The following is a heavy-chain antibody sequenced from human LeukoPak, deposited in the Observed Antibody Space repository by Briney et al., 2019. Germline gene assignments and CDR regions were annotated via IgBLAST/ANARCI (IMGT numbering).Heavy chain of an antibody. J-gene: IGHJ4*02. Sequence: PGGSLRLSCAASGFTFSSYWMSWVRQAPGKGLEWVSAISGSGGSTYYADSVKGRFTISRDNSKNTLYLQMNSLRAEDTAVYYCAKCPMIVVVTETFDYWGQGTLVTVSS. V-gene: IGHV3-23*01. CDR2: ISGSGGST. CDR3: AKCPMIVVVTETFDY. CDR1: GFTFSSYW. D-gene: IGHD3-22*01.